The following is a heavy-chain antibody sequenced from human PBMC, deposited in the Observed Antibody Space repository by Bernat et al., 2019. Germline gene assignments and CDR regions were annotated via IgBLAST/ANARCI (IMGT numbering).Heavy chain of an antibody. CDR2: ISSSSSTI. J-gene: IGHJ5*02. D-gene: IGHD6-19*01. CDR1: GISLSSYS. Sequence: EVQLVESGGGLVQPGGSLRLSCAASGISLSSYSMNWVRQAPGKGLEWVSYISSSSSTIYYADSVKGRFTISRDNAKNSLYLQMNSPRDEDTAVYYCARSALIAVAGIRNWFDPWGQGTLVTVSS. CDR3: ARSALIAVAGIRNWFDP. V-gene: IGHV3-48*02.